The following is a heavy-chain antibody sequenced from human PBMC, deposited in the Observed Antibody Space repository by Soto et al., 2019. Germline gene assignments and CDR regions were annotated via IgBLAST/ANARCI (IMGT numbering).Heavy chain of an antibody. D-gene: IGHD6-19*01. CDR1: GYTFTSYA. V-gene: IGHV1-18*01. J-gene: IGHJ6*03. Sequence: ASVKVSCKASGYTFTSYAMSWVRQAPGQGLEWMGWISADNGNTNYAQILQGRVTMTTDPSTNTAYMELRSLKSDDTAVYYCARPTRIAVAADYYMDVWGTGTTVTVSS. CDR2: ISADNGNT. CDR3: ARPTRIAVAADYYMDV.